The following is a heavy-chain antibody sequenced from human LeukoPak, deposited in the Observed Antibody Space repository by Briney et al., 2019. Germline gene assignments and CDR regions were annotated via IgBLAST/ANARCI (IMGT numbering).Heavy chain of an antibody. V-gene: IGHV3-53*01. CDR1: GFTLSSIY. Sequence: PGGSLRLSSAPSGFTLSSIYMSCVRETPGKGLEWGSVIYGRGTTDYEDSVKGRFTISIDTSKNTFYLQMNSLRAEDTAVYYCATRDSSESPTLDCWGQGTLVTVSS. CDR3: ATRDSSESPTLDC. CDR2: IYGRGTT. D-gene: IGHD6-19*01. J-gene: IGHJ4*02.